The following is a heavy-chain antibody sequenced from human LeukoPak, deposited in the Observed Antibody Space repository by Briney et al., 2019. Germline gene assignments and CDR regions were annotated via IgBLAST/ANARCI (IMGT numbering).Heavy chain of an antibody. Sequence: GSLRLSCAASGFTFSSYWMSWVRQAPGKGLEWVANIKQDGSEKYYVDSVKGRFTISRDNAKNSLYLQMNSLRAEDTAVYYCARARMGYCSGGSCPGPFDYWGQGTLVTVSS. J-gene: IGHJ4*02. D-gene: IGHD2-15*01. V-gene: IGHV3-7*01. CDR1: GFTFSSYW. CDR3: ARARMGYCSGGSCPGPFDY. CDR2: IKQDGSEK.